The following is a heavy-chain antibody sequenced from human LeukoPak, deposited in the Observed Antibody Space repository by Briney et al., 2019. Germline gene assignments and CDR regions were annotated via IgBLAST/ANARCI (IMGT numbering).Heavy chain of an antibody. CDR3: ATAKYSSSLSDAFDI. CDR2: IYYSGST. Sequence: SETLSLTCTVSGGSISSSSYYWGWIRQPPGKGLEWIGSIYYSGSTYYNPSLKSRVTISVDTSKNQFSLKLSSVTAADTAVYYCATAKYSSSLSDAFDIWGQGTMVTVSS. CDR1: GGSISSSSYY. V-gene: IGHV4-39*01. J-gene: IGHJ3*02. D-gene: IGHD6-13*01.